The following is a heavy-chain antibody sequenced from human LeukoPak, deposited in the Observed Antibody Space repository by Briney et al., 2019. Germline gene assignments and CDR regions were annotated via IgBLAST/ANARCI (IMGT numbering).Heavy chain of an antibody. V-gene: IGHV3-23*01. CDR3: AKDSAKKYDDY. CDR2: ISGSDGST. Sequence: SCKASGGTFSSYAISWVRQAPGKGLEWVSGISGSDGSTNYADSVKGRFTISRENSKNTLYLQMNSLRAEDTAVYYCAKDSAKKYDDYWGQGTLVTVSS. CDR1: GGTFSSYA. J-gene: IGHJ4*02. D-gene: IGHD2/OR15-2a*01.